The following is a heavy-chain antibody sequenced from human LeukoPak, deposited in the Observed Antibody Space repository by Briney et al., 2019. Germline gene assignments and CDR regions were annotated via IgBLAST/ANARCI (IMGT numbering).Heavy chain of an antibody. CDR2: ISAYNGNT. Sequence: ASVKVSCKASGYTFTSYGISWVRQAPGQGLEWMRWISAYNGNTNYAQKLQGRVTMTTDTSTSTAYMELRSLRSDDTAVYYCARERGSYPVGDAFDIWGQGTMVTVSS. CDR3: ARERGSYPVGDAFDI. D-gene: IGHD1-26*01. J-gene: IGHJ3*02. V-gene: IGHV1-18*01. CDR1: GYTFTSYG.